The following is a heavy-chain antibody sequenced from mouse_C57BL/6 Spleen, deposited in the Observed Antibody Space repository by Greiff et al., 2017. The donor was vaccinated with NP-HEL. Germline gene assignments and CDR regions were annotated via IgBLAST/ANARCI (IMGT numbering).Heavy chain of an antibody. CDR1: GYTFTSYT. V-gene: IGHV1-4*01. Sequence: MQLQQSGAELARPGASVKMSCKASGYTFTSYTMHWVKQRPGQGLEWIGYINPSSGYTKYNQKFKDKATLTADKSSSTAYMQLSSLTSEDSAVYYCARSRGDNLDYWGQGTTLTVSS. D-gene: IGHD1-3*01. CDR3: ARSRGDNLDY. CDR2: INPSSGYT. J-gene: IGHJ2*01.